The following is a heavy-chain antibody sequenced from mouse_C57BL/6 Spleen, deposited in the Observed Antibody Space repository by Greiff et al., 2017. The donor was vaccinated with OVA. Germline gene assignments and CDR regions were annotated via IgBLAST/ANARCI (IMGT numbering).Heavy chain of an antibody. D-gene: IGHD1-1*01. J-gene: IGHJ2*01. CDR3: ARTTVVATGYFDY. CDR1: GFSLTSSA. CDR2: IWTGGGT. V-gene: IGHV2-9-1*01. Sequence: VKLVESGPGLVAPSQSLSITCTVSGFSLTSSAISWVRQPPGKGLEWLGVIWTGGGTNYNSALKSRLSISKDNSKSQVFLKMNSLQTDDTARYYCARTTVVATGYFDYWGQGTTLTVSS.